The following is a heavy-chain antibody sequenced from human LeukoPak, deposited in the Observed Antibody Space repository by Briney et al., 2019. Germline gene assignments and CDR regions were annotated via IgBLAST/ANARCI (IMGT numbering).Heavy chain of an antibody. D-gene: IGHD3-10*01. CDR2: INTGNGDT. Sequence: ASVKVSCKASRYTFSNYAMHWVRQAPGERLEWMGWINTGNGDTKYSQKFQGRVPITRDTSASTSYMELSSVRSEDTAVYYCARDPGSRSYWSNSGMDVWGQGTTVTVSS. J-gene: IGHJ6*02. CDR3: ARDPGSRSYWSNSGMDV. CDR1: RYTFSNYA. V-gene: IGHV1-3*04.